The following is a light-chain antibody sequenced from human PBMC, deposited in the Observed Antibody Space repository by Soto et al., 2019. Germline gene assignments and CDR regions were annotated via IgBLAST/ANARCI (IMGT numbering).Light chain of an antibody. V-gene: IGKV3-20*01. Sequence: EVVLTQSPGTLSLSPGEGATLSCRASQSVSSSNLAWYQQKPGQAPRLLIFGASSRATGIPDRFSGTGSGTDFTLTISRLEPEDFAVYYCQQYGDSPRTFGGGTKVEIQ. CDR2: GAS. CDR3: QQYGDSPRT. J-gene: IGKJ4*01. CDR1: QSVSSSN.